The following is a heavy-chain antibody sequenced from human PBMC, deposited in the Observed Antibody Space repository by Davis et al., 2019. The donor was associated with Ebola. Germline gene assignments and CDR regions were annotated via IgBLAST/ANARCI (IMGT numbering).Heavy chain of an antibody. Sequence: SVKVSCKASGGTFSSYAISWVRQAPGQGLEWMGGIIPIFGTANYAQKFQGRVTITADKSTSTAYMELSSLRSEDTAVYYCARTYTGYSSSHFDYWGQGTLVTVSS. D-gene: IGHD6-6*01. J-gene: IGHJ4*02. CDR2: IIPIFGTA. CDR1: GGTFSSYA. CDR3: ARTYTGYSSSHFDY. V-gene: IGHV1-69*06.